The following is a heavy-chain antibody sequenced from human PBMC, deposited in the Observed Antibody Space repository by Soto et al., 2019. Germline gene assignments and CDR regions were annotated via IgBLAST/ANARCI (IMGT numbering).Heavy chain of an antibody. CDR2: IYPSDSDT. CDR3: ARHIFGDYVWYFDY. Sequence: PGESLKISCKASGYSFTSYWIGWVRQVPGKGLEWMGIIYPSDSDTRYSPSFQGQVTISTDKAISTAYLQRNSLNPTDNAMYYYARHIFGDYVWYFDYWGQGTLVTVSS. J-gene: IGHJ4*02. D-gene: IGHD3-16*01. CDR1: GYSFTSYW. V-gene: IGHV5-51*01.